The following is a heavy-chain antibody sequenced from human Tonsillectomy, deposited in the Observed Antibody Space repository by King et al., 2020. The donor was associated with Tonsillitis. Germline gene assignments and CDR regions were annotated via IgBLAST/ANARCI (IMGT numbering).Heavy chain of an antibody. J-gene: IGHJ3*02. CDR3: AGYCSGGSCYSDAFDI. V-gene: IGHV4-39*01. CDR1: GGSISSSSYY. CDR2: IYYSGST. Sequence: QLQESGPGLVKPSETLSLTCTVSGGSISSSSYYWGWIRQPPGKGLEWIGSIYYSGSTYYNPSLKSRVTISVATSNNQFSLKLSSVTAADTAVYYCAGYCSGGSCYSDAFDIWGQGTMVTVSS. D-gene: IGHD2-15*01.